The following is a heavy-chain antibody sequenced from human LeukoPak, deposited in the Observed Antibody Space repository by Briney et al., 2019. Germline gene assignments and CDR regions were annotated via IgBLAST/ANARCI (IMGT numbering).Heavy chain of an antibody. V-gene: IGHV3-30*03. CDR1: GFTFSSYA. J-gene: IGHJ5*02. CDR2: LSYDGSYQ. Sequence: GGSLRLSCAASGFTFSSYAMSWVRQAPGKGLEWVALLSYDGSYQYYADSVKGRFTISRDISKNTLDLQMNSLRPEDTAVYYCARVAPLWFGELSQNYNWFDPWGQGTLVTVSS. D-gene: IGHD3-10*01. CDR3: ARVAPLWFGELSQNYNWFDP.